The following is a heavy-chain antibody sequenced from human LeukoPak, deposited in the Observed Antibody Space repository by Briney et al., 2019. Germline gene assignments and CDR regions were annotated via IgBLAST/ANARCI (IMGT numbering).Heavy chain of an antibody. Sequence: GASVKVSCKASGGTFSSYAISWVRQAPGQGLEWMGRIIPIFGTANCAQKFQGRVTITTDESTSTAYMELSSLRSEDTAVYYCARVRNLVRGDYLFDYWGQGTLVTVSS. CDR2: IIPIFGTA. V-gene: IGHV1-69*05. D-gene: IGHD4-17*01. CDR3: ARVRNLVRGDYLFDY. CDR1: GGTFSSYA. J-gene: IGHJ4*02.